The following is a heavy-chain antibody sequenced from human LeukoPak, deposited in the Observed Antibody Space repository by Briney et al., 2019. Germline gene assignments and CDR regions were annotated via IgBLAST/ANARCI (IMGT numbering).Heavy chain of an antibody. CDR2: IYYSGST. CDR3: ARVRRAAADFDY. V-gene: IGHV4-59*01. Sequence: SETLSLTCTVSGGSISSYYWSWLRQPPGKGLEWIGYIYYSGSTNYNPSLKSRVTISVDTSKNQFSLKLSSVTAADTAVYYCARVRRAAADFDYWGQGTLVTVSS. J-gene: IGHJ4*02. D-gene: IGHD6-13*01. CDR1: GGSISSYY.